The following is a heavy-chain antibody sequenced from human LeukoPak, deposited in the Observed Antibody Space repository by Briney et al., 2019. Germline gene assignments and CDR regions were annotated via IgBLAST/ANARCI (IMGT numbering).Heavy chain of an antibody. CDR3: APGAYDY. Sequence: GGSLRLSCAASGFTFSNYWMHWVRQAPGKGLVWVSRINSGGSTTDYADSVKGRFTISRDNAKNTLYLQMNSLRAEDTALYYCAPGAYDYWGQGTLVAVSS. D-gene: IGHD1-1*01. J-gene: IGHJ4*02. CDR1: GFTFSNYW. CDR2: INSGGSTT. V-gene: IGHV3-74*01.